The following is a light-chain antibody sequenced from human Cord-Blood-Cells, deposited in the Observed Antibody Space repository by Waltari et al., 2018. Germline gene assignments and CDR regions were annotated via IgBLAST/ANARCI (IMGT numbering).Light chain of an antibody. CDR2: KAS. CDR1: QSISSW. V-gene: IGKV1-5*03. Sequence: DIQMTQSRSTMSASVGDRVTITCRASQSISSWLAWYQQKPGNAPKLLIYKASSLESGVPSRFSGSGSGTEFTLTISSLQPDDFATYYCQQYNSYSPWTFGQGTKVEIK. CDR3: QQYNSYSPWT. J-gene: IGKJ1*01.